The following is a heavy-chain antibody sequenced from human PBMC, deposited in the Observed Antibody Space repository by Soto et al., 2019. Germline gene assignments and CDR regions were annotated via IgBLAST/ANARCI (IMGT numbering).Heavy chain of an antibody. V-gene: IGHV3-23*01. Sequence: PGGSLRLSCAASGFTFSNYAMSWVRQAPGKGLEWVSGISDNGGSTYYADSVKGRFTISRDNSKNTLYLQMNSLRVEDTAVYYCAKDPDQLPYKWFDPWGQGTLVTVSA. J-gene: IGHJ5*02. CDR2: ISDNGGST. D-gene: IGHD2-2*01. CDR3: AKDPDQLPYKWFDP. CDR1: GFTFSNYA.